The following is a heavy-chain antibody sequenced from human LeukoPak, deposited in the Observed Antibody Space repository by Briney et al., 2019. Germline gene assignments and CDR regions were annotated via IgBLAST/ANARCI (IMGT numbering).Heavy chain of an antibody. CDR1: GFTFSSYE. J-gene: IGHJ4*02. D-gene: IGHD3-10*01. CDR2: ISSSGSTI. CDR3: ARDYLSGGGFDY. V-gene: IGHV3-48*03. Sequence: GGSLRLSCAASGFTFSSYEMNWVRQAPGKGLEWVSYISSSGSTIYYADSVKGRFTISRDNAKNSLCLQMNSLRAEDTAVYYCARDYLSGGGFDYWGQGTLVTVSP.